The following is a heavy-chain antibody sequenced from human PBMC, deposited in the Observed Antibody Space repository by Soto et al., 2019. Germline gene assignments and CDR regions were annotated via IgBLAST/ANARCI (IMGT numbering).Heavy chain of an antibody. Sequence: PGESPKISCQVSGYTFTIYWIGWVRQMPGKGLEWMGIIYPSDSDTRYSPSFQGQVTISADQSINTAYLQWDSPKASDTAIYYCARPANTVADHFDLWGQGTPVTVSS. CDR1: GYTFTIYW. D-gene: IGHD4-17*01. V-gene: IGHV5-51*01. J-gene: IGHJ4*02. CDR3: ARPANTVADHFDL. CDR2: IYPSDSDT.